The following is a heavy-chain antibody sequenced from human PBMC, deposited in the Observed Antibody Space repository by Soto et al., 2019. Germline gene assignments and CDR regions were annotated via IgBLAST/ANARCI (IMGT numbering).Heavy chain of an antibody. CDR1: GFTFDSFA. D-gene: IGHD5-18*01. V-gene: IGHV3-23*01. CDR3: ARGADTPDS. CDR2: ISASGGST. Sequence: EVQLLESGGGLEQPGGSLRLSCAASGFTFDSFAMTWVRQAPGKGLEWVSAISASGGSTYYADSVKGRFTISRDSSKNTLYLQMNSLRAEDTAVYYCARGADTPDSWGQGTLVTVSS. J-gene: IGHJ4*02.